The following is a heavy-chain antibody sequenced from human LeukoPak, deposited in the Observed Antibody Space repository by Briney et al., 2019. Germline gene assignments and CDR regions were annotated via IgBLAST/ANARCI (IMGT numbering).Heavy chain of an antibody. J-gene: IGHJ4*02. CDR3: ARHYTGIAVAGTFSYFDY. CDR2: INHSGST. CDR1: GGSFSGYY. D-gene: IGHD6-19*01. V-gene: IGHV4-34*01. Sequence: SETLSLTCAVYGGSFSGYYWSWIRQPPGKGLEWIGEINHSGSTNYNPSLKSRVTISVDTSKNQFSLKLSSVTAADTAVYYCARHYTGIAVAGTFSYFDYWGQGTLVTVSS.